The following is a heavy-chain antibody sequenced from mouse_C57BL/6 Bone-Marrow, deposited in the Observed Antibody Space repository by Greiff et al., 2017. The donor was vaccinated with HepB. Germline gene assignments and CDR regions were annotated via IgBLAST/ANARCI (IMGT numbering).Heavy chain of an antibody. Sequence: QVQLKESGPELSSPGAPVKLPCKAPGNTFPTDGISGVNQRTGQGLEWIGEIYPRSGNTYYNEKFKGKATLTADKSSSTAYMELRSLTSEDSAVYFCARRLTGTGYWGQGTTLTVSS. CDR3: ARRLTGTGY. J-gene: IGHJ2*01. CDR1: GNTFPTDG. CDR2: IYPRSGNT. D-gene: IGHD4-1*01. V-gene: IGHV1-81*01.